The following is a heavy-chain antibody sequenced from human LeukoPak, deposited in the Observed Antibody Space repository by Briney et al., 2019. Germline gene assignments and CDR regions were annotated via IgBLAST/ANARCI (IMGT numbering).Heavy chain of an antibody. Sequence: GASVKVSCKASGYTFTSYGISWVRQAPGQGLEWMGWISAYNGNTNYAQKLQGRVTMTTDTSTSTAYMELRSLRSDDTAVYYSARDSRAKKDIVVVPAADNWFDPWGQGTLVTVSS. V-gene: IGHV1-18*01. CDR2: ISAYNGNT. J-gene: IGHJ5*02. D-gene: IGHD2-2*01. CDR1: GYTFTSYG. CDR3: ARDSRAKKDIVVVPAADNWFDP.